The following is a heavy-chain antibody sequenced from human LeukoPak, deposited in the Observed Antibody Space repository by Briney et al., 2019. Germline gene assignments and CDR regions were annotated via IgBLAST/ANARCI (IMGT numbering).Heavy chain of an antibody. Sequence: ASVKVSCKASGYTFTGYYMHWVRQAHGQGLEWMGRINPNSGGTNYAQKFQGRVTMTRDTSISTAYMELSRLRSDDTAVYYCARDLDDFWSGPFFSWGQGTLVTVSS. D-gene: IGHD3-3*01. V-gene: IGHV1-2*06. CDR3: ARDLDDFWSGPFFS. J-gene: IGHJ5*02. CDR1: GYTFTGYY. CDR2: INPNSGGT.